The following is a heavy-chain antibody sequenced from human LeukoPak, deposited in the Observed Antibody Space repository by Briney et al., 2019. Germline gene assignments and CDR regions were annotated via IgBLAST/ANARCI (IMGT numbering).Heavy chain of an antibody. CDR1: GYSISNGHY. CDR2: ISHTGSS. V-gene: IGHV4-38-2*02. Sequence: SETLSLTCTVSGYSISNGHYWGWIRQPPGKGLEWIGSISHTGSSYYNPSLKSRVTISVDTSKNQFSLRLSSVTAADTALYYCARVYTGSSWDYYYYMDVWGKGTTVTVSS. J-gene: IGHJ6*03. CDR3: ARVYTGSSWDYYYYMDV. D-gene: IGHD6-13*01.